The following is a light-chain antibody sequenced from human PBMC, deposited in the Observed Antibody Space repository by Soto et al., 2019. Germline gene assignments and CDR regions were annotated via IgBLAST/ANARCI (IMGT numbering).Light chain of an antibody. CDR3: QHYNSYSEA. CDR1: QTISSW. Sequence: DIQMTQSPSTLSVSVGDRLTITCRASQTISSWLAWYQQKPGKAPKLLIYMASTLKSGVPSRFSGSGSGTEFTLTISSLQPDDFATYYCQHYNSYSEAFGQGTKVDIK. V-gene: IGKV1-5*03. CDR2: MAS. J-gene: IGKJ1*01.